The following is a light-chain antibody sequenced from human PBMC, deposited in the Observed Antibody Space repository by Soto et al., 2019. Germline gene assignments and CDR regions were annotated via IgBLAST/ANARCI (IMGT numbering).Light chain of an antibody. J-gene: IGKJ1*01. Sequence: EIVMTQSPATLSVSPGERATLSCRASQSVGSNLAWYQQKPGQAPRLLIYGASTRATDIPARFSGSGSGTEFALTINSLQSEDFAVYFCQQFNVWHRKFGQGTKVDIK. CDR3: QQFNVWHRK. CDR1: QSVGSN. V-gene: IGKV3-15*01. CDR2: GAS.